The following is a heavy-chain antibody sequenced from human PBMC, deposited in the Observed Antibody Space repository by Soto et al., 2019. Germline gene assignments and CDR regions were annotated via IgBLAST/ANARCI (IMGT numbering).Heavy chain of an antibody. J-gene: IGHJ3*01. D-gene: IGHD3-3*01. CDR1: GFIFSNYG. Sequence: QVQLVESGGGVVQPGRSRRLSCAASGFIFSNYGMHWVRQAPGKGLEWVAVTSYDGTKKYYGDSVKGRFTISTDNSMNTRYLQMDSLSAEDTAVYYCAKELGLWSGYLDAFDFWGQGTMVTVS. CDR2: TSYDGTKK. CDR3: AKELGLWSGYLDAFDF. V-gene: IGHV3-30*18.